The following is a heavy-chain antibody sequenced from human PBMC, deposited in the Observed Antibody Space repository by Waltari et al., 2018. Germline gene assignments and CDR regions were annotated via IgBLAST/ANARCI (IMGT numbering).Heavy chain of an antibody. V-gene: IGHV3-21*03. CDR3: VRALTTPNDY. Sequence: VQLVEYGGGLVEPGGSLSLSCTLSGFTFRNLGMSWVRRAPGKVIEWVATTTDGNAYVYYADSVRGRFTVSTDNAKSSLYLQMNNLRAEDTGVYYCVRALTTPNDYWGRGTLVTVSS. CDR1: GFTFRNLG. J-gene: IGHJ4*02. CDR2: TTDGNAYV. D-gene: IGHD4-17*01.